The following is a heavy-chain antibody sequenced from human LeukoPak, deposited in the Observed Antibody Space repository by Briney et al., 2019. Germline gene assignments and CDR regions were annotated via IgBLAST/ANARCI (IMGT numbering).Heavy chain of an antibody. CDR1: GGSFSGYY. CDR3: ARASSSWTYYFDY. V-gene: IGHV4-34*01. D-gene: IGHD6-13*01. CDR2: INHSGST. Sequence: SETLSLTCAVYGGSFSGYYWSWIRQPPGKGLEWIGEINHSGSTNYNPSLKSRVTISVDTSKNQFSLKLSSVTAADTAVYYCARASSSWTYYFDYWGQGTLVTVSS. J-gene: IGHJ4*02.